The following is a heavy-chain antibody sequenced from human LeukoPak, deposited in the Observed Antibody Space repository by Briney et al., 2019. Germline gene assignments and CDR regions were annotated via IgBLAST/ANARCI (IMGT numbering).Heavy chain of an antibody. CDR2: IKQDGSEI. CDR1: GFTFSSYW. V-gene: IGHV3-7*01. Sequence: PGGSLRLSCTASGFTFSSYWTNWVRQAPGKGLEWVANIKQDGSEIYYVDSVKGRFTISRDNAKNSLYLQMDSLRAEDTAVYYCTRTKFQLGRSFDSWGQGTLVTVSS. CDR3: TRTKFQLGRSFDS. J-gene: IGHJ4*02. D-gene: IGHD2-2*01.